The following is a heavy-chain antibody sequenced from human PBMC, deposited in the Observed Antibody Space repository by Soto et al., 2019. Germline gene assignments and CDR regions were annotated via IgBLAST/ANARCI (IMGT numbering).Heavy chain of an antibody. CDR3: TRASAVAGGSSNSLPNDY. Sequence: GASVKVSCKASGYTFTDYYMHWVRQAPGQGLEWMGWINPSSGATSYAQNFQGRVTMTRDTSISTFYMELSRLSSDDTAIYYCTRASAVAGGSSNSLPNDYWGQGTLVTVLL. V-gene: IGHV1-2*02. CDR2: INPSSGAT. J-gene: IGHJ4*02. D-gene: IGHD6-19*01. CDR1: GYTFTDYY.